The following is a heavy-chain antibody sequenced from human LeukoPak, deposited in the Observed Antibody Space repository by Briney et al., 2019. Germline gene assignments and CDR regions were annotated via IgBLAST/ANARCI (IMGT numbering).Heavy chain of an antibody. CDR3: ARGVVAATPNAFDI. D-gene: IGHD2-15*01. Sequence: SQTLSLTCTVSGGSISSGGYYWSWIRQHPGKGLEWIGYIYYSGSTYYNPSLKSRVTISVDASKNQFSLKLSSVTAADTAVYYCARGVVAATPNAFDIWGQGTMVTVSS. J-gene: IGHJ3*02. CDR2: IYYSGST. CDR1: GGSISSGGYY. V-gene: IGHV4-31*03.